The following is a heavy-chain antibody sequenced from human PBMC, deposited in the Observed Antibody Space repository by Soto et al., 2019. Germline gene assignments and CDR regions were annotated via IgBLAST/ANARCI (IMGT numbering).Heavy chain of an antibody. J-gene: IGHJ6*03. V-gene: IGHV3-20*01. CDR1: GFTFDDYG. CDR2: INWNGGST. CDR3: ARAPEYSSSSQTYYYYYYMDV. D-gene: IGHD6-6*01. Sequence: EVQLVESGGGVVRPGGSLRLSCAASGFTFDDYGMSWVRQAPGKGLEWVSGINWNGGSTGYADSVKGRFTISRDNAKNSLYLQMNSLRAEDTALYHCARAPEYSSSSQTYYYYYYMDVWGKGTTVTVSS.